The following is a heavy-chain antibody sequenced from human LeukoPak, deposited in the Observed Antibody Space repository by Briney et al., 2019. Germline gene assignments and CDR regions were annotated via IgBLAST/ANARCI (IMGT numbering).Heavy chain of an antibody. Sequence: GGSLRLSCAASGFTFSSYGFHWVRQAPGKGLDWVAVIWHDGSNDFYSDSVKGRFTISRDNSKNTVYLQMNSLRAEDTAVYYCARVMNDYGDFDDAFDIWGQGTMVTVSS. D-gene: IGHD4-17*01. CDR1: GFTFSSYG. J-gene: IGHJ3*02. V-gene: IGHV3-33*01. CDR3: ARVMNDYGDFDDAFDI. CDR2: IWHDGSND.